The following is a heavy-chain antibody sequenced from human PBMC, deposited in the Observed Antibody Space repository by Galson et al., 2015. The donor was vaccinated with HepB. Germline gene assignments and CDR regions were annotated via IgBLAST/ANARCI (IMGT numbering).Heavy chain of an antibody. Sequence: SVKVSCKASGDALRNLAINWVRQAPGQGLEWMGGIVPIIGTGNYAQKFQDRLTIVADKSTSTNYMELRSLRSEDTAVYYCVREGDGAYFDYWGQGTLVSVSS. D-gene: IGHD3-16*01. V-gene: IGHV1-69*06. CDR1: GDALRNLA. CDR2: IVPIIGTG. J-gene: IGHJ4*02. CDR3: VREGDGAYFDY.